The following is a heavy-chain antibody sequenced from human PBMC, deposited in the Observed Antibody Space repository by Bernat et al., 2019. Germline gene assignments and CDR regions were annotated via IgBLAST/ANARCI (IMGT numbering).Heavy chain of an antibody. Sequence: QVQLVESGGGVVQPGRSLRLSCAASGFTFSSYGMHWVRQAPGKGLEWVAVIWYNGSNKYYADSVKGRFTIYRDNSKNTLYLQMNSLRAEDTAVYYCARDSRWNYDYWDQGTLVTVSS. V-gene: IGHV3-33*01. CDR1: GFTFSSYG. CDR3: ARDSRWNYDY. D-gene: IGHD1-7*01. J-gene: IGHJ4*02. CDR2: IWYNGSNK.